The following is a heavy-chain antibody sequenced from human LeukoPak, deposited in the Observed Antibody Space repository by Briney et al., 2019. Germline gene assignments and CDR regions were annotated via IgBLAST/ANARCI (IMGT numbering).Heavy chain of an antibody. CDR2: ISAYNGNT. J-gene: IGHJ2*01. CDR1: GYTFTSYG. Sequence: ASVKVSCKASGYTFTSYGISWVRQAPGQGLEWMGWISAYNGNTSYAQKFQGRVTMTRDTSTSTVYMELSSLRSEDTAVYYCARARPTNWYFDLWGRGTLVTVSS. D-gene: IGHD5-12*01. V-gene: IGHV1-18*01. CDR3: ARARPTNWYFDL.